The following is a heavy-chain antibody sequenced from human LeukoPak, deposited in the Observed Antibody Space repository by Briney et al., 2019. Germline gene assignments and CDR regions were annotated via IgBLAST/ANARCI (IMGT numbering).Heavy chain of an antibody. D-gene: IGHD2-15*01. CDR2: ISSSGSTI. CDR1: GFTFSDSY. Sequence: GGSLRLPCAASGFTFSDSYMSCIRQAPGKGLEWVSYISSSGSTIYYADSVKGRFTISRDNAKNSLYLQMNSLRAEDTAVYYCAGEVRDCSGGSCYHTDDYWGQGTLVTVSS. J-gene: IGHJ4*02. V-gene: IGHV3-11*04. CDR3: AGEVRDCSGGSCYHTDDY.